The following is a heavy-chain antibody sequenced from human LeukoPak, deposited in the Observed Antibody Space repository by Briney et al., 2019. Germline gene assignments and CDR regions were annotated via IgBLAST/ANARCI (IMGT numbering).Heavy chain of an antibody. Sequence: PSETLSLTCIVSGGSIRSSYYYWGWIRQHPGKGLEWIGYIYYSGSTYYNPSLKSRVTVSVDTSKNQFSLKLSSVTAADTAVYYCARGYSSGSLYYFDYWGQGTLVTVSS. CDR2: IYYSGST. CDR3: ARGYSSGSLYYFDY. V-gene: IGHV4-31*03. J-gene: IGHJ4*02. CDR1: GGSIRSSYYY. D-gene: IGHD6-19*01.